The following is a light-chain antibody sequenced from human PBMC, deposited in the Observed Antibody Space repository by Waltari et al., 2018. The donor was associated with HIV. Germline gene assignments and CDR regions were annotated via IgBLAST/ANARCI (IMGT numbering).Light chain of an antibody. V-gene: IGLV1-51*01. Sequence: QSVLTQPPSVSAAPGQKVFISCSGSSSNIGNNYVSCYQQLPGTAPKLLMYDSKKRPSGIPDRFSGSKSGTSATLGITGLQTGDEADYYCVTWDFSLSAVVFGGGTKLTVL. CDR3: VTWDFSLSAVV. CDR2: DSK. CDR1: SSNIGNNY. J-gene: IGLJ3*02.